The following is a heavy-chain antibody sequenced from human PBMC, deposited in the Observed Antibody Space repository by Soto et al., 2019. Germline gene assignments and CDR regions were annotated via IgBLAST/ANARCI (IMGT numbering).Heavy chain of an antibody. Sequence: GASVKVSCKASGYTFTSYYMHWVRQAPGQGLEWMGIINPSGGSTSYAQKFQGRVTMTRDTSTSTVYMELSSLRSEDTAVYYCARDPDITIFGVVNRPYDYGMDVWGQGTTVTVSS. CDR1: GYTFTSYY. V-gene: IGHV1-46*01. CDR2: INPSGGST. J-gene: IGHJ6*02. D-gene: IGHD3-3*01. CDR3: ARDPDITIFGVVNRPYDYGMDV.